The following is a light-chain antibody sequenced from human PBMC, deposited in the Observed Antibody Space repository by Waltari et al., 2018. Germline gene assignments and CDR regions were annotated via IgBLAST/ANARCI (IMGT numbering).Light chain of an antibody. CDR3: SSYTNSGNVV. CDR2: EVS. J-gene: IGLJ2*01. V-gene: IGLV2-14*01. CDR1: SSYIGRYNY. Sequence: QSALTQPASVSGSPGQAITISCTGTSSYIGRYNYFSWYQQHPGKAPKLVISEVSNRPSGVSNRFSGSKSGNTASLTISGLQAEDGAHYYCSSYTNSGNVVFGGGTKLTVL.